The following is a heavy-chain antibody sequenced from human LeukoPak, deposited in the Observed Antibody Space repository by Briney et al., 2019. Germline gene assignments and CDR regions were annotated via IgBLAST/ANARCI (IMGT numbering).Heavy chain of an antibody. Sequence: GGSLRLSCAASGFTFSSYWMSWVRQAPGKGLEWVANIKQDGSEKYYVDSVKGRFTISRDNAKNSLYLQMNSLKTEDTAVYYCTSPPHYYDSSGYPISDYWGQGTLVTVSS. D-gene: IGHD3-22*01. CDR3: TSPPHYYDSSGYPISDY. CDR1: GFTFSSYW. CDR2: IKQDGSEK. J-gene: IGHJ4*02. V-gene: IGHV3-7*03.